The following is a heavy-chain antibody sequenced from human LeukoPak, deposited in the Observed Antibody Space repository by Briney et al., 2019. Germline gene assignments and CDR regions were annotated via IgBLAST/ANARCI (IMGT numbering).Heavy chain of an antibody. Sequence: GGCLRLSCAASGFTFSSYSMNWVRQAPGKGLEWVSSISSSSSYIYYADSVKGRFTISRDNAKNSLYLQMNSLRAEDTAVYYCAREWGGNDYYYYGMDVWGQGTTVTVSS. CDR3: AREWGGNDYYYYGMDV. D-gene: IGHD3-10*01. CDR2: ISSSSSYI. CDR1: GFTFSSYS. J-gene: IGHJ6*02. V-gene: IGHV3-21*01.